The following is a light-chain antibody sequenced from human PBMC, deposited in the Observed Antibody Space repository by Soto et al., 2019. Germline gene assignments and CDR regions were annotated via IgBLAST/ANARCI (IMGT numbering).Light chain of an antibody. CDR3: AAWDDRLNGVV. J-gene: IGLJ2*01. Sequence: QSVLTQPPSASGTPGQRVTISCSGRGSNIGGNAVNWYQQLPGTAPKLLILRNNQRPSGVPDRFSGSKSGPSASLAISGLQSEDEADYYCAAWDDRLNGVVFGGGTKVTVL. CDR2: RNN. CDR1: GSNIGGNA. V-gene: IGLV1-44*01.